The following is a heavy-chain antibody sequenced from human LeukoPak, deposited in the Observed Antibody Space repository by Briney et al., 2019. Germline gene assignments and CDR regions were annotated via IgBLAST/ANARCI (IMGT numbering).Heavy chain of an antibody. V-gene: IGHV3-7*01. CDR1: GLRFGSFW. J-gene: IGHJ4*02. CDR3: ARERDGRFFDY. CDR2: INQDGSEK. D-gene: IGHD5-24*01. Sequence: GGSLRLSCAVSGLRFGSFWMSWVRQAPGKGLEWVANINQDGSEKYFVDSARGRFTISRDNSKNSLHLQMNTLRAEDTAVYYCARERDGRFFDYWGQGTLVTVSS.